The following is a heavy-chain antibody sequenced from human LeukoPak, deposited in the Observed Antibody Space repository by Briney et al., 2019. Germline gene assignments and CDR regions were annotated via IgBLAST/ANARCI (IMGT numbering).Heavy chain of an antibody. CDR1: GYTFTGYY. D-gene: IGHD2-15*01. Sequence: GSVKVSCKASGYTFTGYYMHWVRQAPGQGLEWMGWINPNSGATNYAQKFQGRVTMTRDTSISTAYMELSRLRSDDTAVYYCALDPDIVVVVAANWFDPWGQGTLVTHSS. J-gene: IGHJ5*02. V-gene: IGHV1-2*02. CDR3: ALDPDIVVVVAANWFDP. CDR2: INPNSGAT.